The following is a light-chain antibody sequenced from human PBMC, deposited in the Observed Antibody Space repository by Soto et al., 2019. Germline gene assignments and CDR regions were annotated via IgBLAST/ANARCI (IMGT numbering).Light chain of an antibody. J-gene: IGLJ1*01. CDR2: DVS. V-gene: IGLV2-14*03. CDR3: SSYISSSTLNHV. CDR1: SSDVGGSNS. Sequence: QSVLTQPASVSGSPGQSITISCTGTSSDVGGSNSVSWYQHHPGKAPKLMIYDVSDRPSGVSNRFSGSKSGNTASLTISGLQAEDEAEYYCSSYISSSTLNHVFGPGTKVTVL.